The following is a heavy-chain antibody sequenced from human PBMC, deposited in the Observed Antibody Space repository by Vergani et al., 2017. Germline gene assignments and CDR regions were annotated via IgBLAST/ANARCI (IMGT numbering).Heavy chain of an antibody. Sequence: EVQLLESGGGLVQPGGSLRLSCAASGFTFSSNAMSWVRRAPGKGLEWVSAISGSGGSTYYADSVKGRFTISRDNSKNTLYLQMNSLRAEDTAVYYCAKDPVHDTVVGAKNFDYWGQGTLVTVSS. CDR3: AKDPVHDTVVGAKNFDY. CDR2: ISGSGGST. J-gene: IGHJ4*02. CDR1: GFTFSSNA. D-gene: IGHD1-26*01. V-gene: IGHV3-23*01.